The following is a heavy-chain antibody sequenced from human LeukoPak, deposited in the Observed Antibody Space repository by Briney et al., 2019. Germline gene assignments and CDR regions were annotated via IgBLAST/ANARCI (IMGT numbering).Heavy chain of an antibody. Sequence: PGGSLRLSCAASGFTFNNAWMNWVRQAPGKGLEWVGRIKSKTEGGTTVYAAPVKGRLTISRDDSKNTLYLQMNSLKTEDTAMYYCTTVGDYDYFDYWGQGTLVAVSS. CDR2: IKSKTEGGTT. V-gene: IGHV3-15*01. D-gene: IGHD5-12*01. CDR1: GFTFNNAW. CDR3: TTVGDYDYFDY. J-gene: IGHJ4*02.